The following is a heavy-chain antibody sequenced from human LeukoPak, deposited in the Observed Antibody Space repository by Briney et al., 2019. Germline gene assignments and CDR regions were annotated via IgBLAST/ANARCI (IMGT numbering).Heavy chain of an antibody. CDR3: ARDSAPYDSSGYYRFDY. J-gene: IGHJ4*02. V-gene: IGHV4-4*07. Sequence: SETLSLTCTVSGGSISSYYWSWIRQPAAKGLEWIGRIYTSGSTNYNPSLKSRVTMSVDTSKNQFSLKLSSVTAADTAVYHCARDSAPYDSSGYYRFDYWGQGTLVTVSS. CDR1: GGSISSYY. D-gene: IGHD3-22*01. CDR2: IYTSGST.